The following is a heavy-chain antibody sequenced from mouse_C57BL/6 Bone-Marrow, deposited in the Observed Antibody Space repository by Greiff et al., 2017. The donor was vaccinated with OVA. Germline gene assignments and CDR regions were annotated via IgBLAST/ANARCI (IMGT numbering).Heavy chain of an antibody. D-gene: IGHD1-1*01. J-gene: IGHJ4*01. CDR2: IYPRSGNT. CDR3: ARRATVVENYAMDY. CDR1: GYTFTSYG. Sequence: QVQLQQSGAELARPGASVKLSCKASGYTFTSYGISWVKQRTGQGLEWIGEIYPRSGNTSYNEKFKGKATLTADKSSSTAYMELRSLTSEDSAVYFCARRATVVENYAMDYWGQGTSVTVSS. V-gene: IGHV1-81*01.